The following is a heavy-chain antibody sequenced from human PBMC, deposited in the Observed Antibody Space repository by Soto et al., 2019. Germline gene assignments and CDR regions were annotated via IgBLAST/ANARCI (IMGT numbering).Heavy chain of an antibody. Sequence: PGESLKISCKGSGYSFTSYWIGWVRQMPGKGLEWMGIIYPGDSDTRYSPSFQGQVTISADKSISTAYLQWSSLKASDTAMYYCARPRHYIFFWLGHHTDYYYGMDVWGQGTTVTVSS. CDR1: GYSFTSYW. J-gene: IGHJ6*02. CDR3: ARPRHYIFFWLGHHTDYYYGMDV. CDR2: IYPGDSDT. V-gene: IGHV5-51*01. D-gene: IGHD3-3*01.